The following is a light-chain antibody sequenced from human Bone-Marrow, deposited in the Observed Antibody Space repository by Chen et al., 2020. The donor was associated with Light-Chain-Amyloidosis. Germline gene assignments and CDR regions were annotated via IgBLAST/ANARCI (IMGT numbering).Light chain of an antibody. CDR1: SGSIDTNY. CDR3: QSYQGSSQGV. V-gene: IGLV6-57*01. CDR2: EDD. Sequence: NFMLTPPHSVSESPGKMVIISCTRSSGSIDTNYVQWYQQRPGSSPTTVIYEDDKRPSGVPDRFSGSIDRSSNSASLTISGLKTEDEADYYCQSYQGSSQGVFGGGTKLTVL. J-gene: IGLJ3*02.